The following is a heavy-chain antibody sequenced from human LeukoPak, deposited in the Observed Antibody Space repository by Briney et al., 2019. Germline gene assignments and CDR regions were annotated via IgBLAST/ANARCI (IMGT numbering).Heavy chain of an antibody. CDR2: LYTNGTV. V-gene: IGHV4-4*07. CDR3: ARLLGSSGYAGDWYFDL. CDR1: GASITRYY. J-gene: IGHJ2*01. D-gene: IGHD3-22*01. Sequence: PSETLSLTCSVSGASITRYYWTWIRQPVGKGLEWFGRLYTNGTVNYNPSLRSRVTMSRDTSRNQFSLKLTSVTAADTAVYYCARLLGSSGYAGDWYFDLWGPGALVTVSS.